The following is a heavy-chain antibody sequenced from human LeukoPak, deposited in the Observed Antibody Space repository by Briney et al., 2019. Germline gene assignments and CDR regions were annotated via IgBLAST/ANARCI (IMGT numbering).Heavy chain of an antibody. Sequence: GGSLRLSCAASAFSFSNFFMSWVRQAPGKGLEWVSSISSNGDKTHYADSVKGRFTISRDNSKNTLFLQLNSLRVEDTAIYYCAFSTGFDFWGQGTAVTVSS. CDR1: AFSFSNFF. J-gene: IGHJ4*02. CDR3: AFSTGFDF. CDR2: ISSNGDKT. D-gene: IGHD1-1*01. V-gene: IGHV3-23*01.